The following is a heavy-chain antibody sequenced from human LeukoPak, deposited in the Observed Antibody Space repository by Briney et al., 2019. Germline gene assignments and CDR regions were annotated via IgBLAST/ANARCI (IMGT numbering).Heavy chain of an antibody. V-gene: IGHV3-74*01. CDR3: ARGDHYGSSFDY. D-gene: IGHD3-10*01. Sequence: GGSLRLSCAASGFTFSSYWMHWVRQAPGKGLVWVSRINSDGSSTSYADSAKGRFTISRDNAKNTLYLQMNSLRAEDTAVYYCARGDHYGSSFDYWGQGTLVTVSS. CDR1: GFTFSSYW. J-gene: IGHJ4*02. CDR2: INSDGSST.